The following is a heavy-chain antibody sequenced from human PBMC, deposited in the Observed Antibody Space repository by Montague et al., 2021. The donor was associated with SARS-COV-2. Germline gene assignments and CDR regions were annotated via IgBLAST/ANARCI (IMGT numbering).Heavy chain of an antibody. D-gene: IGHD2-2*01. CDR3: ARVGGKEYRFFDY. V-gene: IGHV4-61*02. Sequence: TLSLTCTVSGDSISSGTHYWSWIRQPAGKGLEWIGRIYTSGSTNYNPSLKSRVTISVDTSKNQFSLNLTSVTAADTAVYYCARVGGKEYRFFDYWGQGSLVTVSS. J-gene: IGHJ4*02. CDR1: GDSISSGTHY. CDR2: IYTSGST.